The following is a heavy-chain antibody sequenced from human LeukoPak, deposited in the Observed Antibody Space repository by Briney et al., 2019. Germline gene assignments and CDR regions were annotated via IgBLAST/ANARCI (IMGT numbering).Heavy chain of an antibody. V-gene: IGHV4-61*01. CDR2: IYYSGST. CDR3: AREDYDFWSGYSYFDY. J-gene: IGHJ4*02. D-gene: IGHD3-3*01. CDR1: GGSVSSGSYY. Sequence: SETLSLTCTVSGGSVSSGSYYWSWIRQPPGRGLEWIGYIYYSGSTNYNPSLKSRVTISVDTSKNQFSLKLSSVTAADTAVYYCAREDYDFWSGYSYFDYWGQGTLVTVSS.